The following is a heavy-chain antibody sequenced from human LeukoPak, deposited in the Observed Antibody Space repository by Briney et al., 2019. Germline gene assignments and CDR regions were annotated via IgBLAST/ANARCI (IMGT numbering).Heavy chain of an antibody. V-gene: IGHV1-18*01. CDR1: LYTFTSYR. CDR3: ARESLRYCSSTSCYEESFDI. J-gene: IGHJ3*02. D-gene: IGHD2-2*01. Sequence: ASVTVSFMGTLYTFTSYRISWLGQAPGHGLEWMGWMSAYNGNTNYAQKLQGRVTMTTDTSTSTAYMELRSLRSDDTAVYYCARESLRYCSSTSCYEESFDIWGQGTMVTVSS. CDR2: MSAYNGNT.